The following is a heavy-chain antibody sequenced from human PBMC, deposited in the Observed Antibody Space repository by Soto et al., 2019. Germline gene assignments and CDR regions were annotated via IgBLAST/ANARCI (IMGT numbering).Heavy chain of an antibody. Sequence: GSLRLCCAASGFSFSTYSMNWVLQAPGTGLEWVSSIDARSTHIYCADSVKGRFTISRDNGKSSLYLQMDSLRAEDTALYYCVRQQYDFLVDPWGQGTLVTVSS. CDR3: VRQQYDFLVDP. CDR2: IDARSTHI. J-gene: IGHJ5*02. CDR1: GFSFSTYS. V-gene: IGHV3-21*01. D-gene: IGHD3-16*01.